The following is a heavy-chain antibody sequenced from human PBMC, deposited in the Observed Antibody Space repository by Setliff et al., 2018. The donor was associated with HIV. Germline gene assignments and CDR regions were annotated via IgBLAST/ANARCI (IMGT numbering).Heavy chain of an antibody. D-gene: IGHD2-2*01. CDR1: GGTFSSYA. Sequence: ASVKVSCKASGGTFSSYAISWVRQAPGQGLEWMGGIIPIFGTTNYAQRFQGRVTMTTDTSTSTAYMELRSLRSDDTAVYFCARDSCSSTSCPNWFDPWGQGTLVTVSS. CDR2: IIPIFGTT. J-gene: IGHJ5*02. CDR3: ARDSCSSTSCPNWFDP. V-gene: IGHV1-69*05.